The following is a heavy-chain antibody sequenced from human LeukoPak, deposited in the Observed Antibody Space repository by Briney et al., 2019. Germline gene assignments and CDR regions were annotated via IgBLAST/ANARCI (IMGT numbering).Heavy chain of an antibody. CDR3: ARVLGYCTNGVCYPDYFDY. CDR2: IYYSGST. Sequence: SETLSLTCTVSGGSISSYYWSWLRQPPGKGLEWIGYIYYSGSTNYNPSLKSRVTISVDTSKNQFSLKLSSVTAADTAVYYCARVLGYCTNGVCYPDYFDYWGQGTLVTVSS. D-gene: IGHD2-8*01. CDR1: GGSISSYY. V-gene: IGHV4-59*01. J-gene: IGHJ4*02.